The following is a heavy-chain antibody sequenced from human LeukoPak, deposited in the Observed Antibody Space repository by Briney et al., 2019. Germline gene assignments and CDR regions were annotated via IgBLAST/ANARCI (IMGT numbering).Heavy chain of an antibody. CDR1: GGSISGYY. J-gene: IGHJ5*02. CDR2: LYYSGST. Sequence: PSETLSLTCTVSGGSISGYYWSWIRQPPGKGLEWIGYLYYSGSTNYNPSLKSRVTISVDTSKNQFSLKLSSVTAADTAVYYCARDEDSAYGSGSYLSWGQGTLVTDSS. V-gene: IGHV4-59*01. CDR3: ARDEDSAYGSGSYLS. D-gene: IGHD3-10*01.